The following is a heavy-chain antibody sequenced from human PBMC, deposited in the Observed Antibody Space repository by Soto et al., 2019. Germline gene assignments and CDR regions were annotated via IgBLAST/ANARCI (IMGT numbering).Heavy chain of an antibody. D-gene: IGHD5-12*01. J-gene: IGHJ6*02. V-gene: IGHV5-51*01. CDR3: ARDSNSGYEEYYYYYYGMDV. CDR1: GYSFTSYW. CDR2: IYPGNSDT. Sequence: GESLKISCEASGYSFTSYWIGWMRQMPGKGLEWMGIIYPGNSDTRYSPPFQGQVTMTTDTSTSTAYMELRSLRSDDTAVYYCARDSNSGYEEYYYYYYGMDVWGQGTTVTVSS.